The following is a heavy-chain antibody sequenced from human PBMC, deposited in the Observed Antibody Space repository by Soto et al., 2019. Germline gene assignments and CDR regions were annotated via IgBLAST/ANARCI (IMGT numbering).Heavy chain of an antibody. Sequence: QIQLVQSGAEVKKPGDSVKVSCKASGYPFGSFGVSWVRQAPGQGLEWMGWVAAYNGNTKYAQKFQDRVTMTTDTSTNTAYMELGSLISDDTAVYYCARDPGSFYYDAIVTFDYWGQRTPLTVSS. CDR2: VAAYNGNT. D-gene: IGHD3-22*01. CDR3: ARDPGSFYYDAIVTFDY. V-gene: IGHV1-18*01. CDR1: GYPFGSFG. J-gene: IGHJ4*02.